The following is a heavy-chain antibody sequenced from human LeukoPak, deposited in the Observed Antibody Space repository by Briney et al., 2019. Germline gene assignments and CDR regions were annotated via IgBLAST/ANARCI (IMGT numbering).Heavy chain of an antibody. J-gene: IGHJ6*04. CDR1: RFTFSIYA. V-gene: IGHV3-64D*06. CDR2: ISNNGGRT. CDR3: VKVKYCSGGSCYGSYGMDV. Sequence: GGSLRLSRSVSRFTFSIYAMHCGREAPGKGLEYVSDISNNGGRTYYADSVKGRFTTSRDNSKNTLYLQMSSLRAEDTAVYYCVKVKYCSGGSCYGSYGMDVWGKGTTVTVSS. D-gene: IGHD2-15*01.